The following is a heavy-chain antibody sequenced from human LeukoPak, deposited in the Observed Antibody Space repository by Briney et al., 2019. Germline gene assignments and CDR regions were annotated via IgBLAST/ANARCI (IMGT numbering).Heavy chain of an antibody. J-gene: IGHJ6*03. CDR2: IYSSGST. D-gene: IGHD3-3*01. Sequence: PSETLSLTCTVSGGTISSYCWSWIRQAAGKGLEWIGRIYSSGSTNYNPSLKSRVTMSVDTSQNQFSLKLSSVTAADTAVYYCARVVVFGVVSSDYYYYYMDVWGKGTTVTVSS. CDR3: ARVVVFGVVSSDYYYYYMDV. CDR1: GGTISSYC. V-gene: IGHV4-4*07.